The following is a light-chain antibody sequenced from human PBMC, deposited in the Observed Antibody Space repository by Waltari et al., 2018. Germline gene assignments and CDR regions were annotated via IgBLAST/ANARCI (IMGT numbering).Light chain of an antibody. CDR3: QQYDNLYT. J-gene: IGKJ2*01. CDR2: DAS. V-gene: IGKV1-33*01. Sequence: IQMTQSPSALYACVGDKVTITCQASQDISNYLNWYQQKPGKAPKLLIYDASNLETGVPSRFSGSGSGTDFTFTISSLQPEDIATYYCQQYDNLYTFGQGTKLEIK. CDR1: QDISNY.